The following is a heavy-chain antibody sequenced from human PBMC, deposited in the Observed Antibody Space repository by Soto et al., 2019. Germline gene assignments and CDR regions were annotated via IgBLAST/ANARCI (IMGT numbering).Heavy chain of an antibody. D-gene: IGHD4-17*01. CDR2: AYHSGST. Sequence: QVQLPQSGPRLVKPSGTLSLTCTVSGASVTLRNWWTWIRQPPGRGLEWIGQAYHSGSTNYNPSLETRVTISVDTSKNQFSLYLTPVTAADTAVYYCARATDDYGDDYDVWGQGTSVTVSS. CDR3: ARATDDYGDDYDV. CDR1: GASVTLRNW. J-gene: IGHJ3*01. V-gene: IGHV4-4*02.